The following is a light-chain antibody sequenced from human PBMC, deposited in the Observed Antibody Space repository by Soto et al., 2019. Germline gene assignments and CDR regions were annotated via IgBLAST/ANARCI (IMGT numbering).Light chain of an antibody. CDR1: SSDVGGYKY. V-gene: IGLV2-11*01. CDR2: DVS. CDR3: CSYAGSYTYV. J-gene: IGLJ1*01. Sequence: QSALTQPRSVSGSPGQSVTISCTGTSSDVGGYKYVSWYQQHPGKAPKLMIYDVSKRPPGVPDRFSGSKSGNTASLTISGLQAEDEADYYCCSYAGSYTYVLGTGTKVTVL.